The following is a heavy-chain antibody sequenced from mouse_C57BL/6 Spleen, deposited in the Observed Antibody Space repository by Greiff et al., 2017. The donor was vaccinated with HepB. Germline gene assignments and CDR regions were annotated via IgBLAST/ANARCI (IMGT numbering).Heavy chain of an antibody. Sequence: QVTLKVCGPGILQSSQTLSLTCSFSGFSLSTSGMGVSWIRQPSGKGLEWLAHIYWDDDKRYNPSLKSRLTISKVTSRNQVFLKITSVDTADTATYYCARRARGSSPYWYFDVWGTGTTVTVSS. V-gene: IGHV8-12*01. J-gene: IGHJ1*03. CDR3: ARRARGSSPYWYFDV. CDR1: GFSLSTSGMG. D-gene: IGHD1-1*01. CDR2: IYWDDDK.